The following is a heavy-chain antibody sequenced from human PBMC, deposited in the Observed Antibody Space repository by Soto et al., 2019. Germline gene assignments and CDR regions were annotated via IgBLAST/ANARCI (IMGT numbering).Heavy chain of an antibody. CDR3: ARDASRFGESA. CDR1: GFTFSSYS. V-gene: IGHV3-21*01. J-gene: IGHJ5*02. CDR2: ISSSSSYI. D-gene: IGHD3-10*01. Sequence: GGCLRICCAASGFTFSSYSMNWVRQAPGKGLEWVSSISSSSSYIYYADSVKGRFTISRDNAKNSLYLQMNSLRAEDTAVYYCARDASRFGESAWGQGTLVTVSS.